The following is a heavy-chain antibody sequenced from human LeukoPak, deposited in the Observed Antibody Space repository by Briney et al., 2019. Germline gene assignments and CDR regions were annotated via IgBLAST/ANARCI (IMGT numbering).Heavy chain of an antibody. D-gene: IGHD3-9*01. J-gene: IGHJ6*03. CDR2: INPNSGGT. CDR3: ARDRGDFDWLLYSVLGYYMDV. Sequence: VKVSCKASGYTFTGYYMHWVRQVPGQGLEWMGWINPNSGGTNYAQKFQGRVTMTRDTSISTAYMELSRLRSDDTAVYYCARDRGDFDWLLYSVLGYYMDVWGKGTTVTVSS. V-gene: IGHV1-2*02. CDR1: GYTFTGYY.